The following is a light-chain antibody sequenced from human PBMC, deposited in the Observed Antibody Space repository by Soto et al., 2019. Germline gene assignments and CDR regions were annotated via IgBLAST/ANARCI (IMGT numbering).Light chain of an antibody. CDR3: CSYGVRSTYV. Sequence: QSALTQPASVSGSPGQSITISCTGTSSDVGSYNLVSWYQQHPGKAPKLMIYEGSTRPTGVSNRFSGSKSANTASLTISGLQPEDEAEYYCCSYGVRSTYVFGGGTKLTVL. CDR2: EGS. V-gene: IGLV2-23*01. CDR1: SSDVGSYNL. J-gene: IGLJ3*02.